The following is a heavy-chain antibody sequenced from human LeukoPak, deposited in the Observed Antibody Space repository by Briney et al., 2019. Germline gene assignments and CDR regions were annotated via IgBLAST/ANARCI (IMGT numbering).Heavy chain of an antibody. J-gene: IGHJ5*02. D-gene: IGHD6-19*01. CDR2: ISYDGSNK. V-gene: IGHV3-30-3*01. CDR3: ARDLGSGWPGDWFDP. CDR1: GFTFSSYA. Sequence: GGSLRLSCAASGFTFSSYAMHWVRQAPGKGLEWVAVISYDGSNKYYADSVKGRFTISGDNSKNTLYLQMNSLRAEDTAVYYCARDLGSGWPGDWFDPWGQGTLVTVSS.